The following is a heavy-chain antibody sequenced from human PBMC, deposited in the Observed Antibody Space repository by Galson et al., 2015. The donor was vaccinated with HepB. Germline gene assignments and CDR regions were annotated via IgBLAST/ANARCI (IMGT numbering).Heavy chain of an antibody. CDR1: GYTFTSYY. J-gene: IGHJ3*02. D-gene: IGHD2-2*01. CDR2: INPSGGST. Sequence: SVKVSCKASGYTFTSYYMHWVRQAPGQGLEWMGIINPSGGSTSYAQKFQGRVTMTRDTSTSTVYMELSSLRSEDTAVYYCARDLVVVPAAIHGSAFDIWGQGTMVTVSS. CDR3: ARDLVVVPAAIHGSAFDI. V-gene: IGHV1-46*01.